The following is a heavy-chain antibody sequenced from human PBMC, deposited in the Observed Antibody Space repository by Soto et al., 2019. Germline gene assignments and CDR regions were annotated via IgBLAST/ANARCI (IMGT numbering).Heavy chain of an antibody. CDR1: GGSISSYY. D-gene: IGHD1-1*01. CDR3: ARRYGYSFDY. V-gene: IGHV4-59*08. Sequence: SETLSLTCTVSGGSISSYYWSWIRQPPGKGLGWIGYIYYSGSTNYNPSLKSRVTISVDTSKNQFSLKLSSVTAADTAVYYCARRYGYSFDYWGQGTLVTVSS. CDR2: IYYSGST. J-gene: IGHJ4*02.